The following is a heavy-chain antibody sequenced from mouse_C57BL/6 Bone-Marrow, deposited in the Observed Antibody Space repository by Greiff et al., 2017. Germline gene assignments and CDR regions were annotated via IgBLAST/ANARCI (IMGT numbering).Heavy chain of an antibody. CDR2: INPGSGGT. Sequence: VKLQESGAELVRPGTSVKVSCKASGYAFTNYLIEWVKQRPGQGLEWIGVINPGSGGTNYNEKVKGKATLTADKSTSTAYMQLSSQTSEDSAVYICARREYWGQGTTLTVSS. J-gene: IGHJ2*01. CDR1: GYAFTNYL. V-gene: IGHV1-54*01. CDR3: ARREY.